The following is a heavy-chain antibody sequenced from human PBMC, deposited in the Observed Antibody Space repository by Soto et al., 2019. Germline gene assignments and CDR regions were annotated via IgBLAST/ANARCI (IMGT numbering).Heavy chain of an antibody. J-gene: IGHJ6*02. CDR1: GFTFSSYS. CDR2: ISSSSSYI. Sequence: SLRLSCAASGFTFSSYSMNWVRQAPGKGLEWVSSISSSSSYIYYADPVKGRFTISRDNAKNSLYLQMNSLRAEDTAVYYCARDIAEMATITGYYYGMDVWGQGTTVTVSS. V-gene: IGHV3-21*01. CDR3: ARDIAEMATITGYYYGMDV. D-gene: IGHD5-12*01.